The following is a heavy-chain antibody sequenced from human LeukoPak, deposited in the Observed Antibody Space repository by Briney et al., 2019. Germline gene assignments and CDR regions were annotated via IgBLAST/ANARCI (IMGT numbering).Heavy chain of an antibody. Sequence: GGSLRLSCAASGFTFSSYGMHWVRQAPGKGLEWVAVISYDGSNIYYADSVKGRFTISRDNSKNTLYLQMNSLRAEDTAVFYCARTNGSSWYDLSWFDPWGQGTLVTVSS. V-gene: IGHV3-30*03. D-gene: IGHD6-13*01. CDR1: GFTFSSYG. CDR2: ISYDGSNI. CDR3: ARTNGSSWYDLSWFDP. J-gene: IGHJ5*02.